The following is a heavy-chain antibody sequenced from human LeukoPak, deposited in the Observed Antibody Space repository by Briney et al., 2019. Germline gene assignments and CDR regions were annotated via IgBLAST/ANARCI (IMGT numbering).Heavy chain of an antibody. Sequence: PSETLFLTCTVSGGSMSSYDWSWIRQPAGKGLEWIGRIFASGSTNYNPSLKSRVTMSVDTSKNQFSLKLTSVTAADTAVYYCTRYDVYYYGMDVWGQGTTVTVSS. CDR1: GGSMSSYD. V-gene: IGHV4-4*07. D-gene: IGHD1-1*01. CDR2: IFASGST. CDR3: TRYDVYYYGMDV. J-gene: IGHJ6*02.